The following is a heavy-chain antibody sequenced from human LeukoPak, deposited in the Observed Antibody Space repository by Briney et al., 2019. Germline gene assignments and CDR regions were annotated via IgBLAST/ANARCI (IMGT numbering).Heavy chain of an antibody. CDR3: TRGYSSIWTYAFDI. Sequence: GGSLRPSCAASGLTFSDHYMDWVRQAPGKGLEWVGRIGNKANSYTTEYAASVKGRFTILRDDSKKSLYLQMSSLKAEDTAVYHCTRGYSSIWTYAFDIWGQGTMVTVSS. CDR1: GLTFSDHY. J-gene: IGHJ3*02. CDR2: IGNKANSYTT. D-gene: IGHD6-13*01. V-gene: IGHV3-72*01.